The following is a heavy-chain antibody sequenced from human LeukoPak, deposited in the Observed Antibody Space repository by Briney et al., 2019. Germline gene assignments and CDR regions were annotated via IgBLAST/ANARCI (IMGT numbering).Heavy chain of an antibody. D-gene: IGHD4-11*01. CDR1: GFTLSDHY. CDR3: ARDYSNNWFDP. Sequence: GGSLRLSCAASGFTLSDHYMDWVRQASGKGLEWVGRSRNKANSYSTEYAASVKGRFTISRDDSKNSMYLQMNSLKTEDTAVYYCARDYSNNWFDPWGQGTLVTVSS. V-gene: IGHV3-72*01. J-gene: IGHJ5*02. CDR2: SRNKANSYST.